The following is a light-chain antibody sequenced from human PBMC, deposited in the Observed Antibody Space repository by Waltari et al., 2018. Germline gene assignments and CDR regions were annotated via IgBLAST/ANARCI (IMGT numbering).Light chain of an antibody. CDR2: AAS. V-gene: IGKV1D-12*01. CDR3: QQANTFPPGVT. Sequence: DIQMTQSPSSVSASVGDRINITCRASQDIGNWLAWYQQKPGTAPKLLIYAASRLQRGVPARFSGSGFGTYFTLTIVSLQPEDFATYCCQQANTFPPGVTFGGGTKVEI. CDR1: QDIGNW. J-gene: IGKJ4*01.